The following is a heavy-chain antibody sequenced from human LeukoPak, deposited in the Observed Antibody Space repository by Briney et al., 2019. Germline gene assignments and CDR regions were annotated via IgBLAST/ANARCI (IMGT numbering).Heavy chain of an antibody. CDR2: IIPIFGTA. CDR3: AREYSSGESYAFDI. V-gene: IGHV1-69*06. J-gene: IGHJ3*02. Sequence: SVKVSCKASGGTFSSYAISWVRQAPGQGLEWMGGIIPIFGTANYAQKFQGRVTITADKSASTAYMELSSLRSEDTAVYYCAREYSSGESYAFDIWGQGTMVTVSS. D-gene: IGHD6-19*01. CDR1: GGTFSSYA.